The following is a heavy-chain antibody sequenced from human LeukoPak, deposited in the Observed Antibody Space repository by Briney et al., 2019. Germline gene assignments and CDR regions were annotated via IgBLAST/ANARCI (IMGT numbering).Heavy chain of an antibody. CDR3: ARGLDYGDYFDY. V-gene: IGHV3-23*01. CDR2: ISVSGDGT. D-gene: IGHD4-17*01. Sequence: PGGSLRLSCAASGFTFSSYAMSWVRQAPGKGLEWVSAISVSGDGTYYVDSVKGRFAVSRDNSKNTLYLQMNSLRAEDTAVYYCARGLDYGDYFDYWGQGTLVTVSS. J-gene: IGHJ4*02. CDR1: GFTFSSYA.